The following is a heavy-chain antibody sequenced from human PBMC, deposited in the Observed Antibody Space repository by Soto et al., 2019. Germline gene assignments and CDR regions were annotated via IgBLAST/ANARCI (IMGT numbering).Heavy chain of an antibody. CDR2: ISYDGSHQ. V-gene: IGHV3-30*19. CDR1: VFTFSNYV. D-gene: IGHD2-8*01. J-gene: IGHJ5*02. CDR3: AKDPKCCTIGSHFLDNWFDP. Sequence: WGSLRISCASSVFTFSNYVMHWVRQTPGKGLDLVAVISYDGSHQFYTDSVKGRFTISRDNSKNTLYLQMNSLKTEDTAMYYCAKDPKCCTIGSHFLDNWFDPWGQGTMFTVSS.